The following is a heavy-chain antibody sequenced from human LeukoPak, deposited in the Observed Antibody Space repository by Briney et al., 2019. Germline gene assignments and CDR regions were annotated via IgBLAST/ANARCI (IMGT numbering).Heavy chain of an antibody. CDR2: ISGSGGST. V-gene: IGHV3-23*01. J-gene: IGHJ5*02. Sequence: PGGSLRLSCAASGFTFSSYAMSWVRQAPGKGLEWVSAISGSGGSTYYADSVKGRFTISRDNSKNTLYLQMNSLRAEDTAVYYCAKGYYDFWSGYQGFDPWGQGTLVTVSS. CDR3: AKGYYDFWSGYQGFDP. CDR1: GFTFSSYA. D-gene: IGHD3-3*01.